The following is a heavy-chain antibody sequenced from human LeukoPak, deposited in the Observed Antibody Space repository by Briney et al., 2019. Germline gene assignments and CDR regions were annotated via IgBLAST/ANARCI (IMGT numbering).Heavy chain of an antibody. D-gene: IGHD3-22*01. CDR3: ARESITMIVVAYSGAFDI. CDR1: GFTFSSYG. CDR2: ISYDGSNK. V-gene: IGHV3-30*03. Sequence: TGGSLRLSCAASGFTFSSYGMHWVRQAPGKGLEWVAVISYDGSNKYYADSVKGRFTISRDNSKNTLYLQMNSLRAEDTAVYYCARESITMIVVAYSGAFDIWGQGTMVTVSS. J-gene: IGHJ3*02.